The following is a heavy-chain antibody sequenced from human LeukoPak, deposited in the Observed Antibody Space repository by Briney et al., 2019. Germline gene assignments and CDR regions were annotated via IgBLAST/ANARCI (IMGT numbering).Heavy chain of an antibody. Sequence: GESLKTSCKGSGYSFTSYWIGWVRQMPGKGLEWMGIIYPGDSDTKYSPSFQGQVTISADKSITTAFLQWSSLKASDTAMYYCARHSNPYYDSSGHYQYWGQGTLVTVSS. D-gene: IGHD3-22*01. J-gene: IGHJ4*02. CDR3: ARHSNPYYDSSGHYQY. CDR1: GYSFTSYW. V-gene: IGHV5-51*01. CDR2: IYPGDSDT.